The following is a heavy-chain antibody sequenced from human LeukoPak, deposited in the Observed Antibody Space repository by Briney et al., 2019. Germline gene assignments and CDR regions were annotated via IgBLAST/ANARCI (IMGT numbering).Heavy chain of an antibody. CDR3: ARFRTWGDKAFDY. V-gene: IGHV3-23*01. Sequence: GGTLRLSCAASGFTFSSYAMSWVRQAPGKGLEWVSVISGSGDNTYYADSVKGRLTISRDNSKSTLYLQMNSLRAEDTAVYYCARFRTWGDKAFDYWGQGTLVTVSS. CDR1: GFTFSSYA. CDR2: ISGSGDNT. J-gene: IGHJ4*02. D-gene: IGHD2-21*02.